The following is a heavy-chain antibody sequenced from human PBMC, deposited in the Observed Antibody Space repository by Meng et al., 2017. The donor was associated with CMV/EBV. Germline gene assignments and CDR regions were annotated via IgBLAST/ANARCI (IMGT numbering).Heavy chain of an antibody. J-gene: IGHJ4*02. V-gene: IGHV3-30*19. CDR1: GFTFSSYG. D-gene: IGHD2-2*01. CDR2: ISYDGSNK. CDR3: ARDLGYCSSTSCYYLDY. Sequence: GESLKISCAASGFTFSSYGMHWVRQAPGKGLEWVAVISYDGSNKYYADSVKGRFTISRDNSKNTLYLQMNSLRAEDTAVYYCARDLGYCSSTSCYYLDYWGQGTLVTVSS.